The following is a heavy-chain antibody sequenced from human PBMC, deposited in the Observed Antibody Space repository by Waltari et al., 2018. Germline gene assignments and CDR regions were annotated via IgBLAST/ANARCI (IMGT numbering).Heavy chain of an antibody. CDR3: ATEPAPGAGINY. V-gene: IGHV3-48*01. CDR1: GFTFGVFS. Sequence: EVQLVESGGGFVQPGGSLRLSCLGSGFTFGVFSMHWIRQAPGKGLEWVAYISASRAAIYYAESVNGRFTISRDNAKNSLFLQMTNLGVEDTAVYYCATEPAPGAGINYWGQGILVTVSS. CDR2: ISASRAAI. D-gene: IGHD6-19*01. J-gene: IGHJ4*02.